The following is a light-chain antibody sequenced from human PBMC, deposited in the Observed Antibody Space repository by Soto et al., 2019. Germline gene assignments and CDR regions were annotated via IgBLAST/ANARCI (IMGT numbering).Light chain of an antibody. Sequence: DSQITQSPSSLSASLGYRVTITFRASQSISSYLNWYQQKLGKAPKLLIYAASSLQSGVPSRFSGSGSGTDFTLTISRLKPEDFATYYCQQSYSTPHTFGGGTKVDIK. CDR3: QQSYSTPHT. J-gene: IGKJ4*01. V-gene: IGKV1-39*01. CDR1: QSISSY. CDR2: AAS.